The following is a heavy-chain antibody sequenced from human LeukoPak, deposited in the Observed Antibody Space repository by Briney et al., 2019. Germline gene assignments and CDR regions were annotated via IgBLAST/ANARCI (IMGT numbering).Heavy chain of an antibody. CDR2: ISGSGGTT. D-gene: IGHD2-15*01. V-gene: IGHV3-23*01. Sequence: GGSVRLSCTASGFTFSNYGMSWVRQAAGKGLQWVSSISGSGGTTGYADSVKGRFILSRDNSKTSLELLMNSLRAEDTAIYYCTKGPTSAAGNWFDPWGQGTLVIVSS. CDR3: TKGPTSAAGNWFDP. CDR1: GFTFSNYG. J-gene: IGHJ5*02.